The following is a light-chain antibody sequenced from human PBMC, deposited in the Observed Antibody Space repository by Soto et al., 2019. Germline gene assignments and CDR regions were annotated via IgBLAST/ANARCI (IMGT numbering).Light chain of an antibody. CDR2: GAS. J-gene: IGKJ1*01. V-gene: IGKV3-15*01. Sequence: EIVMTQSPATLSVSPGERATLSCRASQSVSTNLAWYQQKPGQAPRLLIYGASTRATGIPGRFSGSGSGTEFTLTISSLQSEDFAIYYCQQCTNWPATFGQGTKVEIK. CDR1: QSVSTN. CDR3: QQCTNWPAT.